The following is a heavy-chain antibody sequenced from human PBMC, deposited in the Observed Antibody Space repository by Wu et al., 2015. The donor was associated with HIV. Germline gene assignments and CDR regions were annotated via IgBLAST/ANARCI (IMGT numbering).Heavy chain of an antibody. CDR3: ARGPRGSGLRYFDWLSMDL. CDR1: GYTFSGYY. D-gene: IGHD3-9*01. Sequence: QEQLVQSGAKLKKPGASVKVSCEASGYTFSGYYIHWVRQAPGQGLEWMGWINPNSGDTNYAQKFQGRVTMTGDTSISTAYLELSRLRSDDTAMVFCARGPRGSGLRYFDWLSMDLWGQGTTVTVSS. J-gene: IGHJ6*02. CDR2: INPNSGDT. V-gene: IGHV1-2*02.